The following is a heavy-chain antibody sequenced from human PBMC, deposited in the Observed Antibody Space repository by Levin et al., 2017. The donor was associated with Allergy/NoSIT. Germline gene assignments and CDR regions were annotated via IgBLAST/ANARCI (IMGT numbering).Heavy chain of an antibody. D-gene: IGHD2-15*01. CDR2: INHSGST. CDR3: ARGRSGWVAATRGSHYDYGMDV. Sequence: PSETLSLTCAVYGGSFSGYYWSWIRQPPGKGLEWIGEINHSGSTNYNPSLKSRVTISVDTSKNQFSLKLSSVTAADTAVYYCARGRSGWVAATRGSHYDYGMDVWGQGTTVTVSS. CDR1: GGSFSGYY. J-gene: IGHJ6*02. V-gene: IGHV4-34*01.